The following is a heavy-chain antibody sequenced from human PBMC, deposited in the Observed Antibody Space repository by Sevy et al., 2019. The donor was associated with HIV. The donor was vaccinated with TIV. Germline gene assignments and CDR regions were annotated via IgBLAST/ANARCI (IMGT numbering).Heavy chain of an antibody. CDR2: IWYDGSNK. Sequence: GGSLRLSCAASRFTFSSYGMHWVRQAPGKGLEWVAVIWYDGSNKYYADSVKGRFTISRDNSKNTLYLQMNSLRAEDTAVYYCAREALRSSWYSASYYFDYWGQGTLVTVSS. V-gene: IGHV3-33*01. J-gene: IGHJ4*02. CDR3: AREALRSSWYSASYYFDY. CDR1: RFTFSSYG. D-gene: IGHD6-13*01.